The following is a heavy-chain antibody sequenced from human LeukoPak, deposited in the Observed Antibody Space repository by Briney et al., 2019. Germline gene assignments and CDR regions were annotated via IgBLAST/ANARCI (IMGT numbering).Heavy chain of an antibody. J-gene: IGHJ3*02. CDR3: ARDDGFGGSNYRGACDI. Sequence: SETLSLTCTVSDYSISSGYGYYWGWIRQPPGKGLEWIGNIYHSGITYYNHFNSSLKSRVTISIDTSKNQFSLNLTSVIAADTAVYYCARDDGFGGSNYRGACDIWGQGTMVTVSS. CDR2: IYHSGIT. D-gene: IGHD1-26*01. V-gene: IGHV4-38-2*02. CDR1: DYSISSGYGYY.